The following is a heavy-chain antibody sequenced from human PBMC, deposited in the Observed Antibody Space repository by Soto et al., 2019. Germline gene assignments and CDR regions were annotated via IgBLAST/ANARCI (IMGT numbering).Heavy chain of an antibody. V-gene: IGHV1-69*13. J-gene: IGHJ4*02. CDR2: IIPIFGTA. D-gene: IGHD2-2*01. Sequence: ASVKVSCKASGGTFSSYAISWVRQAPGQGLEWMGGIIPIFGTANYAQKFQGRVTITADESTSTAYMELSSLRSEDTAVYYCAGNPYYQQPVDYWGQGTLVTVSS. CDR1: GGTFSSYA. CDR3: AGNPYYQQPVDY.